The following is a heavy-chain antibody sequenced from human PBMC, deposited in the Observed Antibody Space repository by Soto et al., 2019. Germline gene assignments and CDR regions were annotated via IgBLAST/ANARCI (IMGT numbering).Heavy chain of an antibody. J-gene: IGHJ4*02. CDR3: AKRGSGTFFDY. CDR2: ISGSGDST. Sequence: EVQLLESGGGLVQPGGSLRLSCAASEFTFSNYAMNWVRQAPGKGLEWVSVISGSGDSTYYADSVKGRFTISRDNSKNTLYLQMNSLRAEDTDVYYCAKRGSGTFFDYWGQGTLVTVSS. CDR1: EFTFSNYA. V-gene: IGHV3-23*01. D-gene: IGHD3-10*01.